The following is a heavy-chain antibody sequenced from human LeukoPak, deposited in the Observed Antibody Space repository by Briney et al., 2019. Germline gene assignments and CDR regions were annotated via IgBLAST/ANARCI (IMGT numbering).Heavy chain of an antibody. V-gene: IGHV3-23*01. D-gene: IGHD6-19*01. J-gene: IGHJ4*02. Sequence: GGSLRLTCAASGFTFSSYAMNWVRQAPGKGLEWVSSISESGGTTDYADSVKGRFTISRDNSKNTLYLQMNSLRAEDTAVYYCARQWLVNGWGQGTLVTVSS. CDR1: GFTFSSYA. CDR3: ARQWLVNG. CDR2: ISESGGTT.